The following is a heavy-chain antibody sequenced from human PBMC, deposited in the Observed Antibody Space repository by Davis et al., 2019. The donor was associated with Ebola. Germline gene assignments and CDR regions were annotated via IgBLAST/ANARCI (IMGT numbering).Heavy chain of an antibody. V-gene: IGHV3-9*03. CDR3: AKEVNSRAHSGAFDI. Sequence: PGGSLTLSCVASGFSFDDYAMHWVRQTPAKGMEWVSGISWDSGSIGYADSVRGRFTISRDNAKNSLSRQMNSLRAEDMAFYYCAKEVNSRAHSGAFDIWGQGTMVTVSS. CDR2: ISWDSGSI. CDR1: GFSFDDYA. D-gene: IGHD3-10*01. J-gene: IGHJ3*02.